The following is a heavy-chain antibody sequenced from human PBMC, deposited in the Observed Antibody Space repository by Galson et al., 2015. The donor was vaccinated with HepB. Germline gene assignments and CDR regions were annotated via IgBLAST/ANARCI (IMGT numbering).Heavy chain of an antibody. CDR1: GFTFSHHS. CDR2: INSGSAYI. Sequence: SLRLSCAASGFTFSHHSMNWVRQAPGKGLEWVSSINSGSAYIYYADSVRGRFTVSRDDAKSSLSLQLNNLRAEDTAVYYCVRGRRGSSWYLDSWGQGTRVTVSS. CDR3: VRGRRGSSWYLDS. V-gene: IGHV3-21*01. J-gene: IGHJ4*02. D-gene: IGHD6-13*01.